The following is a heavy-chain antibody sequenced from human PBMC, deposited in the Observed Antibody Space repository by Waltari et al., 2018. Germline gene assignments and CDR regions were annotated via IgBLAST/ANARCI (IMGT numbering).Heavy chain of an antibody. V-gene: IGHV1-2*02. CDR2: INPKSGGT. J-gene: IGHJ4*02. D-gene: IGHD3-16*02. CDR1: GYTFTDYY. CDR3: ARVDRRRVVGPISFLCFFDY. Sequence: QVQLVQSGAEVNKPGASVKVSCRASGYTFTDYYIHWVRQAPGQGLEWMGWINPKSGGTNYAQNFQGRVTMTRDPSISTAYLELGGLLSDDTAVYYCARVDRRRVVGPISFLCFFDYWGQGTLVTVSS.